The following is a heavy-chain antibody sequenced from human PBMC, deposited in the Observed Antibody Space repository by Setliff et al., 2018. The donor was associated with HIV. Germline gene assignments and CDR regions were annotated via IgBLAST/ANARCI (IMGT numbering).Heavy chain of an antibody. CDR2: ICGTWKT. V-gene: IGHV4-39*07. D-gene: IGHD3-22*01. J-gene: IGHJ4*02. Sequence: PSETLSLTCTVSGDSISSSTYCWGWIRQPPGKGLEWIGSICGTWKTYYNPSLKSRVTISVDTSKNQLSLKMTSVTAADTAVYYCARGGYYDNSGYYYATYPPDYWGQGALVTVSS. CDR1: GDSISSSTYC. CDR3: ARGGYYDNSGYYYATYPPDY.